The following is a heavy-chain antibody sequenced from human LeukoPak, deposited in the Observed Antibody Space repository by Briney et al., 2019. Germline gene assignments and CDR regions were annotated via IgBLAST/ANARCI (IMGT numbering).Heavy chain of an antibody. Sequence: SEALSLTCTVSGGSVSSGSYYWSWIRQPPGKGLEWIGYIYYSGSTNCNPSLKSRVTISVDTSKNQFSLKLSSVTAADTAVYYCARDRVVDTAMVGYYYGMDVWGKGTTVTVSS. J-gene: IGHJ6*04. CDR1: GGSVSSGSYY. CDR2: IYYSGST. V-gene: IGHV4-61*01. D-gene: IGHD5-18*01. CDR3: ARDRVVDTAMVGYYYGMDV.